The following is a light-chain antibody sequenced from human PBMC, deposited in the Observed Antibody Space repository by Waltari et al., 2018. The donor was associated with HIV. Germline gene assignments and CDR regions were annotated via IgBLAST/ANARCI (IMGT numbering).Light chain of an antibody. J-gene: IGLJ3*02. Sequence: QSVLTQPPSASGTPGQRVTISCSGSSPNLGTNTVSRSQQVPGTSPKLLIYNNNQRPSGVPDRFSGSKSGTSASLAITGLQSEDEADYHCAAWDDSLNGQVVFGGGTKLTVL. CDR1: SPNLGTNT. CDR2: NNN. CDR3: AAWDDSLNGQVV. V-gene: IGLV1-44*01.